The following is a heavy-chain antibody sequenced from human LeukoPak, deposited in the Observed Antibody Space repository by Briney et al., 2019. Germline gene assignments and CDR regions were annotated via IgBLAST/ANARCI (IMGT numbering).Heavy chain of an antibody. Sequence: GGSLRLSCAASGFTFSSYAMHWVRQAPGKGLEWVAVISYDGSNKYYADSVKGRFTISRDNSKNTLYLQMNSLRAEDTAVYYCARGRFGELLPQKTLIDYWGQGTLVTVSS. V-gene: IGHV3-30*04. J-gene: IGHJ4*02. CDR3: ARGRFGELLPQKTLIDY. CDR1: GFTFSSYA. CDR2: ISYDGSNK. D-gene: IGHD3-10*01.